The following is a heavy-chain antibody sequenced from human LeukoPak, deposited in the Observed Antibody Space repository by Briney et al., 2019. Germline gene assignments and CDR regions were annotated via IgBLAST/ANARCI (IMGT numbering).Heavy chain of an antibody. CDR2: ISSSGEFT. V-gene: IGHV3-23*01. CDR1: GFTFHNFA. CDR3: VKDRPNYYESNGDYYKRDGDF. D-gene: IGHD3-22*01. Sequence: GGSLRLSCAASGFTFHNFAMSWVRQAPGKGLEWVSSISSSGEFTFYADSVKGRFTIFRDNSRYTLYLQMDSLRAEDAAMYYCVKDRPNYYESNGDYYKRDGDFWGQGTLVTVSA. J-gene: IGHJ4*02.